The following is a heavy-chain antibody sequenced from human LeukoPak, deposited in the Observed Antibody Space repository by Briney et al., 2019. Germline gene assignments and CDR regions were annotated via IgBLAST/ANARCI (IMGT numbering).Heavy chain of an antibody. D-gene: IGHD6-13*01. V-gene: IGHV4-30-4*01. CDR1: GGSLSSGDYY. CDR2: IYYSGST. J-gene: IGHJ6*02. Sequence: SQTLSLTCTVSGGSLSSGDYYWSWIRQPPGKGLEWIGYIYYSGSTYYNPSLKSRVTISVDTSKNQFSLKLSSVTAVDTAVYYCARSRSSSSWYWPYYYGMDVWGQGTTVTVSS. CDR3: ARSRSSSSWYWPYYYGMDV.